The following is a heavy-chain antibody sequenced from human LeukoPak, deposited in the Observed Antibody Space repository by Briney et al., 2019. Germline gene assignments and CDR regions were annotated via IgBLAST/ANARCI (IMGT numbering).Heavy chain of an antibody. V-gene: IGHV3-30*02. J-gene: IGHJ4*02. CDR1: GFTFSGSG. D-gene: IGHD3-3*01. CDR3: ARDYDFWSGYYSPTRGYFGY. CDR2: IRYDGSNK. Sequence: GGSLRLSCAASGFTFSGSGMHWVRQAPGKGLEWVTFIRYDGSNKYYTDSVKGRFTISRDNSKNTLYLQMDSLRAEDMAVYYCARDYDFWSGYYSPTRGYFGYWGQGTLVTVSS.